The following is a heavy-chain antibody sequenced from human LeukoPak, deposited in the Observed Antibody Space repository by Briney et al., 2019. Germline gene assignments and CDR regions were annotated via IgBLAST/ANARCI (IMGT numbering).Heavy chain of an antibody. CDR1: EYTFSIYS. Sequence: PGGSLRLSCAASEYTFSIYSMNWVPQAPGKGLEWVSSISSSSSYIYYADSVKGRFTISRDNAKNSLYLQMNSLRAEDTAVYYCARRTYCGGDCYSVGAFDIWGQGTMVTVSS. CDR2: ISSSSSYI. V-gene: IGHV3-21*01. D-gene: IGHD2-21*02. CDR3: ARRTYCGGDCYSVGAFDI. J-gene: IGHJ3*02.